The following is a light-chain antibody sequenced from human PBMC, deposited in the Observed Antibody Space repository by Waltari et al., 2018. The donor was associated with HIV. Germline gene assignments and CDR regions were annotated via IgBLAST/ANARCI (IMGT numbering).Light chain of an antibody. CDR1: SSDVGGYNY. CDR3: CSYAGSYTHVV. CDR2: DVS. V-gene: IGLV2-11*01. Sequence: QSALTQPRSVSGSPGQSVTISCTGTSSDVGGYNYVSWYQQHPGKAPKLMIYDVSKRPSGVPDRFFGSKSGNTASLTISGLQAEDEADYYCCSYAGSYTHVVFGGGTKLTVL. J-gene: IGLJ2*01.